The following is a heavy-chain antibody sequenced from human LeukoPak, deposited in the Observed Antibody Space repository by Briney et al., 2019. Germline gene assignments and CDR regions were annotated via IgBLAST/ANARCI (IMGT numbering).Heavy chain of an antibody. D-gene: IGHD5-24*01. CDR3: ARAPNRWLPERGFDY. Sequence: PSETLSLTCAVYGGSFSGYYWSWIRQPPGKGLEWIGEINHSGSTNYNPSLKSRVTISVDTSKNQFSLKLSSVTAADTAVYYCARAPNRWLPERGFDYWGQGTLVTVSS. J-gene: IGHJ4*02. V-gene: IGHV4-34*01. CDR1: GGSFSGYY. CDR2: INHSGST.